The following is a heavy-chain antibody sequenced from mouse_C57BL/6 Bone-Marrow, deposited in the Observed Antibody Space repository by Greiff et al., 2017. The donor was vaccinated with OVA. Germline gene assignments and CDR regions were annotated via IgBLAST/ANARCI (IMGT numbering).Heavy chain of an antibody. Sequence: QVQLQQPGAELVMPGASVKLSCKASGYTFTSYWMHWVKQRPGQGLEWIGEIDPSDSYTNYNQKFKGKSTLTVDKSSSTAYMKLSSLTSEDSAVYYCARSEGLPYFDYWGQGTTLTVSS. V-gene: IGHV1-69*01. J-gene: IGHJ2*01. CDR3: ARSEGLPYFDY. D-gene: IGHD2-4*01. CDR2: IDPSDSYT. CDR1: GYTFTSYW.